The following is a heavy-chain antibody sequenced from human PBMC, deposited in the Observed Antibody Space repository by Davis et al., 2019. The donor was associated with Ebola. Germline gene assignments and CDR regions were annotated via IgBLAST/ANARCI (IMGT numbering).Heavy chain of an antibody. Sequence: GESLKISCAVSGFTFSSYSMNWVRQAPGKGLEWVAGIWSHGNDYLYADSVRGRFTISRDNSKNTLYLQMNSLRVEDTAVYYCARDPDTSGYYSWFDPWGQGTLVTVSS. D-gene: IGHD6-19*01. J-gene: IGHJ5*02. CDR2: IWSHGNDY. CDR3: ARDPDTSGYYSWFDP. V-gene: IGHV3-33*08. CDR1: GFTFSSYS.